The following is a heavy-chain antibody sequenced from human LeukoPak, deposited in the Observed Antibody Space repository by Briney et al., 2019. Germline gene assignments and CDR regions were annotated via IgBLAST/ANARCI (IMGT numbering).Heavy chain of an antibody. J-gene: IGHJ5*02. CDR3: ARVGYSYGHGWFDP. Sequence: PGGSLRLSCAASGFTFSSYEMNWVRQAPGKGLEWVSYISSSGSTIYYADSVKGRFTISRDNAKNSLHLQMNSLRAEDTAVYYCARVGYSYGHGWFDPWGQGTLVTVSS. V-gene: IGHV3-48*03. D-gene: IGHD5-18*01. CDR2: ISSSGSTI. CDR1: GFTFSSYE.